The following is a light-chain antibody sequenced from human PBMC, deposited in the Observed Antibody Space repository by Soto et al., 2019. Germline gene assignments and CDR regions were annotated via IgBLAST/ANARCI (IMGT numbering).Light chain of an antibody. Sequence: QSALTQPPSASGSPGQSVTISCTGTSNDVGRYNLVSWYQHHPGKAPKLIIYEATKRPSGVSDRFSGSKSGNTASLTISGLQAADEDDYFCCSYAGTTTLLFGGGTKLTVL. CDR2: EAT. V-gene: IGLV2-23*01. CDR1: SNDVGRYNL. CDR3: CSYAGTTTLL. J-gene: IGLJ2*01.